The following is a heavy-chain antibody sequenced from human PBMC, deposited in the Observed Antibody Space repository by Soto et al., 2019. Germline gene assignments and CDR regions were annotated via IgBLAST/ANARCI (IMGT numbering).Heavy chain of an antibody. CDR1: GFTFSSYS. J-gene: IGHJ4*02. D-gene: IGHD5-18*01. CDR2: ISSSGSTI. CDR3: ARDRRGYSYGYTFDY. Sequence: PGGSLRLSCAASGFTFSSYSMNWVRQAPGKGLEWVSYISSSGSTIYYADSVKGRFTISRDNAKNSLYLQMDSLRAEDTAVYYCARDRRGYSYGYTFDYWGQGTLVTVSS. V-gene: IGHV3-48*01.